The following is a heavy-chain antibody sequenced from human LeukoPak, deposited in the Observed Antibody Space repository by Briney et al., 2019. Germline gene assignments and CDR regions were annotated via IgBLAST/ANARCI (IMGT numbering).Heavy chain of an antibody. CDR1: GFTFSSYG. J-gene: IGHJ6*03. V-gene: IGHV3-30*02. Sequence: QSGGSLRLSCAASGFTFSSYGMHWVRQAPGKGLEWVAFIRYDGSNKYYADSVKGRFTISRDNSKNTLSLQMNSLRAEDTAVYYCARHGSFTMVRGRLRYYYMDVWGKGTTVTISS. CDR3: ARHGSFTMVRGRLRYYYMDV. CDR2: IRYDGSNK. D-gene: IGHD3-10*01.